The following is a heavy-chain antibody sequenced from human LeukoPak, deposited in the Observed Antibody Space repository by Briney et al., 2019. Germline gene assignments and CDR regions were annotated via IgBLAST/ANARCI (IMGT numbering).Heavy chain of an antibody. CDR2: ISSSGSTI. CDR3: ATGLRFLEWSHDAFDI. V-gene: IGHV3-11*01. CDR1: GFTFSDYY. D-gene: IGHD3-3*01. Sequence: GGSLRLSRAASGFTFSDYYMSWIRQAPGKGLEWVSYISSSGSTIYYADSVRGRFTISRDNAKNSLYLQMNSLRAEDTAVYYCATGLRFLEWSHDAFDIWGQGTMVTVSS. J-gene: IGHJ3*02.